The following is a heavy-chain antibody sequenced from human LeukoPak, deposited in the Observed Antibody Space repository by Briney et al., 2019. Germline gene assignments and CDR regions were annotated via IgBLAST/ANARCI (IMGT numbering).Heavy chain of an antibody. CDR3: AREIPQGMDV. Sequence: GASVKVSCKASGYTFTGYYMHWVRQAPGQGLEWMGIINGNGGTTTYAQKFQGRVSMTRDTSTSTGYMELTSLRSEDTAVYYCAREIPQGMDVWGQGTTVTVSS. CDR1: GYTFTGYY. J-gene: IGHJ6*02. CDR2: INGNGGTT. V-gene: IGHV1-46*01.